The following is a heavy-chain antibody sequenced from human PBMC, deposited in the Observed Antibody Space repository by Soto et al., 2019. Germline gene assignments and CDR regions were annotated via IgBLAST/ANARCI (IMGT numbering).Heavy chain of an antibody. J-gene: IGHJ4*02. CDR3: ARDMYGDYNKDFDY. D-gene: IGHD4-17*01. V-gene: IGHV3-7*01. CDR1: GFTFCSYW. CDR2: IKQDGSEK. Sequence: PGGSLRLSCAASGFTFCSYWLSWVRQAPGKGLEWVANIKQDGSEKYYVDSVKGRFTISRDNAKNSLYLQMNSLRAEDTAVYYCARDMYGDYNKDFDYSGQGTLVTVSS.